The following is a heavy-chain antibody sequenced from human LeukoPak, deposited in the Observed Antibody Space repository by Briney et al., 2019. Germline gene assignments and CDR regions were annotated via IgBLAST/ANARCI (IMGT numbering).Heavy chain of an antibody. V-gene: IGHV3-53*01. Sequence: PGGSLRLSCAASGFTVSSNYMSWVRQAPGKGLEWVSVIYSGGSTYYTDSVTGRFTISRDNSKNTVFLQMNSLRAEDTAVYFCARDRDSSVDDAFDIWGQGTMVTVSS. CDR2: IYSGGST. D-gene: IGHD3-22*01. CDR3: ARDRDSSVDDAFDI. J-gene: IGHJ3*02. CDR1: GFTVSSNY.